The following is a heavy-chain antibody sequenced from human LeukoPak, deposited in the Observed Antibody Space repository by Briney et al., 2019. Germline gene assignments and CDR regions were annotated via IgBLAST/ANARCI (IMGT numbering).Heavy chain of an antibody. J-gene: IGHJ5*02. V-gene: IGHV4-31*03. CDR1: GGSISIGSYY. CDR2: IYSSGST. Sequence: SQTLSLTCTVSGGSISIGSYYWSWIRQHRGKGLEWIGYIYSSGSTYYNPSLKSRVTITVDTSKNQFSLELSSLTAADTAVYYGARDDKGGGFDPWGQGTLVTVSS. CDR3: ARDDKGGGFDP. D-gene: IGHD3-16*01.